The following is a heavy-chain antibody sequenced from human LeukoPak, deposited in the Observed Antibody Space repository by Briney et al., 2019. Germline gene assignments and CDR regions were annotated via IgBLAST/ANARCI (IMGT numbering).Heavy chain of an antibody. D-gene: IGHD3-10*01. CDR1: GGTFSSYA. CDR3: AKNNYYGSGSYSSGFDP. V-gene: IGHV3-23*01. J-gene: IGHJ5*02. Sequence: SCKASGGTFSSYAMSWVRQAPGKGLEWVSAISGSGGSTYYADSVKGRFTISRDNSKNTLYLQMNSLRAEDTAVYYCAKNNYYGSGSYSSGFDPWGQGTLVTVSS. CDR2: ISGSGGST.